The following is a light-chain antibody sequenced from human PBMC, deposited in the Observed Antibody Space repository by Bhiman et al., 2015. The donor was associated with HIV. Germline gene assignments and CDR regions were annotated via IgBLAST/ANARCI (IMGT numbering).Light chain of an antibody. CDR2: DVS. Sequence: QSALTQPASVSGSPGQSITISCTGTSSDVGGYNYVSWYQQHPGKAPKFMIYDVSKRPSGVPLRFSGSKSGNTASLTISGLQAEDEADYYCGSYTKSKTFIFGGGTKLTVL. V-gene: IGLV2-14*01. CDR1: SSDVGGYNY. J-gene: IGLJ2*01. CDR3: GSYTKSKTFI.